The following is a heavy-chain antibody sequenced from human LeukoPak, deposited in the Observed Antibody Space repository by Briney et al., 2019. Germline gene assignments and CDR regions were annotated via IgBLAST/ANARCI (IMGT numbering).Heavy chain of an antibody. CDR2: TYYRSKWYN. CDR3: ARRPPGGAFDI. J-gene: IGHJ3*02. V-gene: IGHV6-1*01. CDR1: GGSISSGGYS. Sequence: PSETLSLTCAVSGGSISSGGYSWNWIRQSPSRGLEWLGRTYYRSKWYNDYAVSVKSRITINPDTSKNQFSLQLNSVTPEDTAVYYCARRPPGGAFDIWGQGTMVTVSS. D-gene: IGHD3-10*01.